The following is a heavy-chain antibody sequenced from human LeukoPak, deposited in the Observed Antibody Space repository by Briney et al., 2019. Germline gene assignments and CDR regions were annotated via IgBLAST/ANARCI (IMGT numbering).Heavy chain of an antibody. CDR2: IYRGST. V-gene: IGHV4-59*08. CDR1: GGSVNNYY. CDR3: AGHAAISAAGTAPFDN. Sequence: SETLSLTCTVSGGSVNNYYWSWIRQPPGKGLDWIGYIYRGSTKCNPSLKSRVTISMDTSQNQISLKLISVTAADTALYYCAGHAAISAAGTAPFDNWGQGTLVTVSS. J-gene: IGHJ4*02. D-gene: IGHD6-13*01.